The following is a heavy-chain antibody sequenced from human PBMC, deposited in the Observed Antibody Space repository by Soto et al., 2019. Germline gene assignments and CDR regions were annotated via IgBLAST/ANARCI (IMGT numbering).Heavy chain of an antibody. J-gene: IGHJ6*02. D-gene: IGHD2-15*01. Sequence: GSLRLSCAASGFIFSGYSMNWVRQAPGKGLEWVSAIGTAGDTYYPGSVKGRFTISRENAKNSLYLQMSSLRAEDTAVYYCARRCSGGSCYPYYYYGMDVWGQGTTVTVSS. V-gene: IGHV3-13*01. CDR3: ARRCSGGSCYPYYYYGMDV. CDR1: GFIFSGYS. CDR2: IGTAGDT.